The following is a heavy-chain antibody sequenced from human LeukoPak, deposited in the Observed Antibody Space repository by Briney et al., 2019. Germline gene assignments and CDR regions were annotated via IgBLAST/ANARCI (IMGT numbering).Heavy chain of an antibody. CDR2: IYTSGST. CDR3: AREGGRRGDYSVDY. Sequence: PSETLSLTCTVSGGSISSSSYHWGWIRQPAGKGLEWIGRIYTSGSTNYNPSLKSRVTISVDTSKNQFSLKLSSVTAADTAVYYCAREGGRRGDYSVDYWGQGTLVTVSS. J-gene: IGHJ4*02. V-gene: IGHV4-61*02. CDR1: GGSISSSSYH. D-gene: IGHD4-17*01.